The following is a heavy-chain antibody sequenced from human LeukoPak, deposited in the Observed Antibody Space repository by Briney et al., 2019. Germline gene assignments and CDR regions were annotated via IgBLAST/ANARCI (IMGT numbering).Heavy chain of an antibody. J-gene: IGHJ6*04. D-gene: IGHD2-2*01. CDR2: ISSTGAHI. Sequence: PGGSLRLSCAPSGFTFKHYMMNWVRQAPGKGLEWVSSISSTGAHIYYADSVKGRFTISRDNANNSLFLQMTSLRAEDTAVYYCARGGDIVVVPANGGLDVWGKGTTVTVSS. CDR3: ARGGDIVVVPANGGLDV. V-gene: IGHV3-21*01. CDR1: GFTFKHYM.